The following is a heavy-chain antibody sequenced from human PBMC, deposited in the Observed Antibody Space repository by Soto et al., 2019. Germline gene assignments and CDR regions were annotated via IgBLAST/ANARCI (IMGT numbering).Heavy chain of an antibody. CDR2: IYPGDHET. J-gene: IGHJ4*02. CDR1: GYTFSNFW. CDR3: ARSPRSSPCFDY. V-gene: IGHV5-51*01. Sequence: PGESLKICCKCSGYTFSNFWIGWVRQLPGKGLEWMGIIYPGDHETRYSPSFHGKVTISADKSINTAYLQWSSLEASDTAFYFCARSPRSSPCFDYWGQGALDTVSS. D-gene: IGHD6-13*01.